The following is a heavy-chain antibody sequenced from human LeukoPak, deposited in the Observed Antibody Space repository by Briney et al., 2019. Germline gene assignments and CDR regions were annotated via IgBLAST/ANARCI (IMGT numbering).Heavy chain of an antibody. CDR2: ISGSGGST. V-gene: IGHV3-23*01. CDR3: ARVGYDFWSGYYNPYYFDY. Sequence: PGGSLRLSCAASGFTFSSYAMSWVRQAPGKGLEWVSAISGSGGSTYYADSVKGRFTISRDNSKNTLYLQMNSLRAEDTAVYYCARVGYDFWSGYYNPYYFDYWGQGTLVTVSS. J-gene: IGHJ4*02. D-gene: IGHD3-3*01. CDR1: GFTFSSYA.